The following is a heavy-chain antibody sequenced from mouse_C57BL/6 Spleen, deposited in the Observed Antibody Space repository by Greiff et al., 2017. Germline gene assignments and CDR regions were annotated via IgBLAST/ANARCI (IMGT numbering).Heavy chain of an antibody. CDR3: ARLSYYGSSYDWYFDV. D-gene: IGHD1-1*01. CDR1: GYTFTSYW. V-gene: IGHV1-72*01. CDR2: IDPNSGGT. Sequence: QVQLQQPGAELVKPGASVKLSCKASGYTFTSYWMHWVKQRPGRGLEWIGRIDPNSGGTKYNEKFKSKATLTVDQTSTTAYMHHSSLTSEDSAVYYCARLSYYGSSYDWYFDVWGTGTTVTVSS. J-gene: IGHJ1*03.